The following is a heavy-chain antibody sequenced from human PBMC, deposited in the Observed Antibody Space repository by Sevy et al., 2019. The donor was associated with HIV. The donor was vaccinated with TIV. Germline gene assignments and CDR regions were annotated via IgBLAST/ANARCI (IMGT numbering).Heavy chain of an antibody. J-gene: IGHJ6*02. CDR1: GFTFSSYG. V-gene: IGHV3-30*02. CDR3: AKDFLLWLRELLSDYYYGMDV. CDR2: IRYDGSNK. Sequence: GGSLRLSCAASGFTFSSYGMHWVRQAPGKGLEWVAFIRYDGSNKYYADSVKGRFTISRDNSKNTLYLQMNSLRAEDTAVYYCAKDFLLWLRELLSDYYYGMDVWGQGTTVTVSS. D-gene: IGHD3-10*01.